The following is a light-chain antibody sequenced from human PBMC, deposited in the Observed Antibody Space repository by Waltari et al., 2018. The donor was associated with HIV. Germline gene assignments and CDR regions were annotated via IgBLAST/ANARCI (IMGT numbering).Light chain of an antibody. CDR2: VNS. J-gene: IGLJ2*01. CDR1: SSNIGSNH. CDR3: AAWDDSLRGPV. V-gene: IGLV1-47*01. Sequence: QSVLTQPPSASGTPGQRVTISCSGSSSNIGSNHVYWYQHLPGTAPKLLIYVNSQRPSGVPDRFSGTKSGTSASLAIRGLRSEDEGDYYCAAWDDSLRGPVFGGGSRLTVL.